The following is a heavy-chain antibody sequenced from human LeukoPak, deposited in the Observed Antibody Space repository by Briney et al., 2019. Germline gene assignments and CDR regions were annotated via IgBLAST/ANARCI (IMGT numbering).Heavy chain of an antibody. J-gene: IGHJ4*02. Sequence: ASVKVSCKASGGTFSSYAISWVRQAPGQGLEWMGRIIPILGIANYAQKFQGRVTITADKSTSTAYMELSSLRSDDTAVYYCARGPQRPAGMGSYPPPFFDYWGQGTLVTVSS. CDR3: ARGPQRPAGMGSYPPPFFDY. V-gene: IGHV1-69*04. D-gene: IGHD3-16*02. CDR2: IIPILGIA. CDR1: GGTFSSYA.